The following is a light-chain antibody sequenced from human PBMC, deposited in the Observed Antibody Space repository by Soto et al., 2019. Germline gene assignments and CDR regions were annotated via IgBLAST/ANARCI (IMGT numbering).Light chain of an antibody. J-gene: IGKJ1*01. Sequence: EIVLTQSPGTLSLSPGERVTLSCRASQSVGSYLAWFQQKPGQAPRLLIYDASNRATGIPARFSGSGSGTDFTLTISSLEPEDFAVYYCQQRSNWPWTFSQGTKVDIK. CDR2: DAS. CDR1: QSVGSY. CDR3: QQRSNWPWT. V-gene: IGKV3-11*01.